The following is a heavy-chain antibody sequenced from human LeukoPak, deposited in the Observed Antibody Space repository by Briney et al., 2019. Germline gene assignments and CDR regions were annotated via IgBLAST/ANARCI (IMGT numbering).Heavy chain of an antibody. V-gene: IGHV6-1*01. CDR2: TYYRSKWYN. Sequence: SQTLSLTCAISGDSVSSNSAAWNWIRQSPSRGLEWLGRTYYRSKWYNEYAVSVKSRITINPDTSKNHFSLQLNSVTPEDAVVYYCARGHEYSSGWYYFDFWGQGTLVTVSS. J-gene: IGHJ4*02. CDR3: ARGHEYSSGWYYFDF. CDR1: GDSVSSNSAA. D-gene: IGHD6-19*01.